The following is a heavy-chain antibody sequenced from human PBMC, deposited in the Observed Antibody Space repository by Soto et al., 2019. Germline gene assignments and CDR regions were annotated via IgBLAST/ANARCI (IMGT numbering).Heavy chain of an antibody. D-gene: IGHD2-2*01. Sequence: SETLSLTCTVSGASLHIGGYYRAWIRQNPVKGLEWIGYIYYTGVTYYNPSLGSRVNISVDTSKNQFSLELTSVTAAVKAVYYCGRDGSSTANGLDPWGQGLLVTVSS. CDR3: GRDGSSTANGLDP. V-gene: IGHV4-31*03. J-gene: IGHJ5*02. CDR1: GASLHIGGYY. CDR2: IYYTGVT.